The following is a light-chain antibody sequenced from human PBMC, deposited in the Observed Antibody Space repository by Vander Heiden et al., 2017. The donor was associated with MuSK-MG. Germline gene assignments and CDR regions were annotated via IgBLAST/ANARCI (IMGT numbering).Light chain of an antibody. CDR2: KAS. V-gene: IGKV1-5*03. Sequence: DIQMTQSPSTLSASVGDRVTITCRASQSISSWLAWYQQKPGKAPNLLIYKASSLESWVPSRFSGSGSGTEFTLTISSLQPDDFAIYYCQQDNSSPLTFGGGTKVEI. CDR1: QSISSW. J-gene: IGKJ4*01. CDR3: QQDNSSPLT.